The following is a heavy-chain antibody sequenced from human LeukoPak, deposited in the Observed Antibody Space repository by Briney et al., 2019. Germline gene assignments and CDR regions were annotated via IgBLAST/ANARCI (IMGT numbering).Heavy chain of an antibody. Sequence: REASVKVSCKASGYSFTTYAMHWVRQAPGQRLEWMGWINAVNGNTKYSQKFQGRVTITRDTPACTAYMELSSLRSEDSAVYYCARDYPTNKIRWYGMDVWGQGTTVTVSS. CDR1: GYSFTTYA. CDR3: ARDYPTNKIRWYGMDV. V-gene: IGHV1-3*01. CDR2: INAVNGNT. D-gene: IGHD4-23*01. J-gene: IGHJ6*02.